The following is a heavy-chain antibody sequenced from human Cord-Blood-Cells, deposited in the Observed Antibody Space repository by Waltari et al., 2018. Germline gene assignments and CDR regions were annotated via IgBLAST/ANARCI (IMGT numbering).Heavy chain of an antibody. D-gene: IGHD3-22*01. CDR3: AKDVGPGNTNSNENAFDI. V-gene: IGHV3-23*01. J-gene: IGHJ3*02. CDR1: GFTFRSYA. Sequence: EVQLLESGGGLVQPGGSLRLSCAASGFTFRSYAMSWVRQAPGKGLEWVSAISGSGGSTYYADSVKGRFTISRDNSKNTLYLQMNSLRAEDTAVYYCAKDVGPGNTNSNENAFDIWGQGTMVTVSS. CDR2: ISGSGGST.